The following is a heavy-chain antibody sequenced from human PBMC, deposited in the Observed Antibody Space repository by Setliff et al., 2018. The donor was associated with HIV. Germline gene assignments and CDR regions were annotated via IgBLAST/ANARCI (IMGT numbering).Heavy chain of an antibody. Sequence: ASVKVSCKASGYTFTSYDINWVRQATGQGLEWMGWMNPNSGNTGYAQKFQGRVTITRNTSISTAYMELSSLRSEDTAVYYCARVGWFGELLSHYYYYMDVWGKGTTVTVSS. D-gene: IGHD3-10*01. CDR1: GYTFTSYD. CDR3: ARVGWFGELLSHYYYYMDV. V-gene: IGHV1-8*03. J-gene: IGHJ6*03. CDR2: MNPNSGNT.